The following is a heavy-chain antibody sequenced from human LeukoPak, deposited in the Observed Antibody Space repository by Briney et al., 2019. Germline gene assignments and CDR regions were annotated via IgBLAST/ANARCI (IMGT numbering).Heavy chain of an antibody. J-gene: IGHJ4*02. V-gene: IGHV4-39*06. CDR3: AREMYDSGGYRVSYFDF. CDR1: GGSISSSTYY. CDR2: MHYSGST. D-gene: IGHD3-22*01. Sequence: SETLSLTCTVSGGSISSSTYYWGWIRQPPGKGLEWIASMHYSGSTYYNPSLNNRVTRSIDTSKNQFPMKLSSVTAADTAVYYCAREMYDSGGYRVSYFDFWGQGILVTVSS.